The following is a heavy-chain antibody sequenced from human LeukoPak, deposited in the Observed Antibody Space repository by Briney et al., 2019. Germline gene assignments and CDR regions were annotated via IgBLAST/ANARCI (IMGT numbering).Heavy chain of an antibody. CDR1: GFTLSSYS. J-gene: IGHJ4*02. Sequence: GSLRLSCAASGFTLSSYSMTWVRQAPGKGLEWVSSISSSSSYIYYADSVKGRFTISRDNAKNSLYLQMNSLRAEDTAVYYCARDLRNYYGSGGLWGQGTLVTVSS. CDR2: ISSSSSYI. V-gene: IGHV3-21*01. D-gene: IGHD3-10*01. CDR3: ARDLRNYYGSGGL.